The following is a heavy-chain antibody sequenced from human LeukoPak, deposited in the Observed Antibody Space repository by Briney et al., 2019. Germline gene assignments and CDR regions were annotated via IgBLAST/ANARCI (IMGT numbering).Heavy chain of an antibody. Sequence: PGGSLRLSCAASGFTFSSYWMSWVRQAPGKGLEGVANIKQDGSEKYYVDSVKGRFTISRDNAKNSLYLQMNSLRAEDTAVYYCAREGYFDWLLPADFDYWGQGTLVTVSS. D-gene: IGHD3-9*01. J-gene: IGHJ4*02. CDR3: AREGYFDWLLPADFDY. V-gene: IGHV3-7*01. CDR2: IKQDGSEK. CDR1: GFTFSSYW.